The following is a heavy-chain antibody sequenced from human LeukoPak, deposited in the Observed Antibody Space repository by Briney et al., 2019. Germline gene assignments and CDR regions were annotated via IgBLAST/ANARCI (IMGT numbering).Heavy chain of an antibody. Sequence: GASVKVSCKASGYTFTSYYMHWVRQAPGQGLEWMGIINPSGGSTSYAQKFQGRVTMTRDTSISTAYMELSRLRSDDTAVYYCARVNGRGVGAINFDYWGQGTLVTVSS. V-gene: IGHV1-46*01. D-gene: IGHD1-26*01. CDR2: INPSGGST. CDR1: GYTFTSYY. J-gene: IGHJ4*02. CDR3: ARVNGRGVGAINFDY.